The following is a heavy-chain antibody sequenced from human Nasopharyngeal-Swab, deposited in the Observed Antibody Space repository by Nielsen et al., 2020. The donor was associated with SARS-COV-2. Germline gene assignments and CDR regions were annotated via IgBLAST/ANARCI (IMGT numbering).Heavy chain of an antibody. Sequence: SVPVSCKASVYTFTSYAMNRVRQPPRQGLEWMGWINTNTGNPTYAQGFTGGFVFSLDTSVSTAYLQISSLRAEDTAVYYCARKAAAGIVYGMDVWGQGTTVTVSS. V-gene: IGHV7-4-1*02. CDR3: ARKAAAGIVYGMDV. J-gene: IGHJ6*02. CDR1: VYTFTSYA. CDR2: INTNTGNP. D-gene: IGHD6-13*01.